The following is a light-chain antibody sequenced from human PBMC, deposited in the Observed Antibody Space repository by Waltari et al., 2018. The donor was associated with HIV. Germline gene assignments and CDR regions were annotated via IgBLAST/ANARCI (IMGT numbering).Light chain of an antibody. CDR1: SSDVGGYNY. CDR2: EVS. CDR3: SSYTSGITRLV. J-gene: IGLJ1*01. Sequence: QSALTQPASVSGSPGQSFTISFTGTSSDVGGYNYVSWYPQHPSKAPTLMIYEVSHRPSWVSNRLSGCKSCNTASLTISGFQAEAEADYYCSSYTSGITRLVLGTGTKVTVL. V-gene: IGLV2-14*01.